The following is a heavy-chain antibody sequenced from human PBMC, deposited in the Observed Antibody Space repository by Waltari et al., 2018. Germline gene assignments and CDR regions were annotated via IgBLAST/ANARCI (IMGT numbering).Heavy chain of an antibody. J-gene: IGHJ4*02. Sequence: EVQLVESGGGLVQPGGSLRLSGAASGFTFSNSWMDLVRQAPGKGLELVANIKHDASVSHYVDSVKGRFTISRDNAQNLLYLQMNSRRAGDTAVYYCSVSLNYWGQGTLVTVSS. V-gene: IGHV3-7*01. CDR1: GFTFSNSW. CDR2: IKHDASVS. CDR3: SVSLNY.